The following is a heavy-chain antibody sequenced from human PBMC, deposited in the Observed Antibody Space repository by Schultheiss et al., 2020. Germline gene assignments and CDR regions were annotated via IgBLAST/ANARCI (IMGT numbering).Heavy chain of an antibody. CDR1: GFAFSSYA. V-gene: IGHV3-23*01. CDR2: ISGGGDNT. D-gene: IGHD1-26*01. Sequence: GESLKISCAVSGFAFSSYAMNWVRQAPGKGLEWVSGISGGGDNTYYADSVQGRFTVSRDNAKNSLYPQMDSLRADDTAVYYCARRERDWYFELWGRGTLVTVSS. J-gene: IGHJ2*01. CDR3: ARRERDWYFEL.